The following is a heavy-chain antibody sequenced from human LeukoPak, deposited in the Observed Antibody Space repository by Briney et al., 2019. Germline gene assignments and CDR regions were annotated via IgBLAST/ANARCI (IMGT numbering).Heavy chain of an antibody. Sequence: GGSLRLSCAASGFTFSSYWMSWVRQAPGKGLEWVANIKQDGSEKYYVDSVKGRFTISRDNAKNSLYLQMNSLRAEDTAVYYCARVRIVVASRDAFDIWGQGTMVTVSS. CDR3: ARVRIVVASRDAFDI. CDR2: IKQDGSEK. D-gene: IGHD2-2*01. J-gene: IGHJ3*02. CDR1: GFTFSSYW. V-gene: IGHV3-7*01.